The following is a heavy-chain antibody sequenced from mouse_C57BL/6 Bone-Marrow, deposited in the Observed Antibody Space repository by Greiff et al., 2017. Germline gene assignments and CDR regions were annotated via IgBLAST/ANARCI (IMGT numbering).Heavy chain of an antibody. CDR1: GFSLTSYG. V-gene: IGHV2-6*01. J-gene: IGHJ3*01. CDR2: IWGVGST. D-gene: IGHD1-1*01. Sequence: LVESGPGLVAPSQSLSITCTVSGFSLTSYGVDWVRQSPGKGLEWLGVIWGVGSTNYNSALKSRLSISKDNSKSQVLLKMNSLQTDDTAMYYCAILYYYGSSYPFAYWGQGTLVTVSA. CDR3: AILYYYGSSYPFAY.